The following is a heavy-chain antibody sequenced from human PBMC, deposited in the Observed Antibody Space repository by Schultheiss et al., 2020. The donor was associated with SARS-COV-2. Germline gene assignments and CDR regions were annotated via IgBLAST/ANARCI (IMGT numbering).Heavy chain of an antibody. CDR3: AAVRIWSGYYYFPYGDAFDI. Sequence: SVKVSCKASGFTFTSSAVQWVRQAREQRLEWIGWIVVGSGNTNYAQKFQERVTITRDMSTSTAYMELSSLRSEDTAVYYCAAVRIWSGYYYFPYGDAFDIWGQGTMVTVSS. CDR2: IVVGSGNT. D-gene: IGHD3-3*01. V-gene: IGHV1-58*01. CDR1: GFTFTSSA. J-gene: IGHJ3*02.